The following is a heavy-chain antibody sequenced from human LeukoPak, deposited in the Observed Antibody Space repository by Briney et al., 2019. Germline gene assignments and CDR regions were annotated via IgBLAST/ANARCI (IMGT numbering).Heavy chain of an antibody. V-gene: IGHV3-48*03. D-gene: IGHD5-24*01. CDR3: IRDNYYYYYYYMDV. CDR1: GFTFSIYN. CDR2: ISSSADTV. J-gene: IGHJ6*03. Sequence: GGSLRLSCAASGFTFSIYNINWVRQAPGKGLEWVSYISSSADTVYYADSLRGRITISRDNAKKSLFLQINSLRAEDTAVYYCIRDNYYYYYYYMDVWGKGTTVTVSS.